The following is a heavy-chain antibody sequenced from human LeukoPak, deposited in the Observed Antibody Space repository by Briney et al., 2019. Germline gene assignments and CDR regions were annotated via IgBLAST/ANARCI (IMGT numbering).Heavy chain of an antibody. CDR2: ISSSSSTI. D-gene: IGHD5-12*01. J-gene: IGHJ4*02. CDR3: ARDGDIADDY. Sequence: QPGRSLRLSCAASGFTFSSYGMHWVRQAPGKGLEWVSYISSSSSTIYYADSVKGRFTISRDNAKNSLYLQMNSLRAEDTAVYYCARDGDIADDYWGQGTLVTVSS. V-gene: IGHV3-48*01. CDR1: GFTFSSYG.